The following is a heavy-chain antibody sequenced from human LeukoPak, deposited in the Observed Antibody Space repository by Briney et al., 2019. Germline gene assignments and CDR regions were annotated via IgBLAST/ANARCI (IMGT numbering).Heavy chain of an antibody. Sequence: PGGSLTLSCAVSGFTFSSYAMSWVRQAPGKGLEWVSAISGSGGSTYYADSVKGRFTICRDNSKNTPYLQMNSLRAEDTAVYYCVKSPRIAVAGRDVFDIWGQGTMVTVSS. D-gene: IGHD6-19*01. J-gene: IGHJ3*02. CDR1: GFTFSSYA. CDR2: ISGSGGST. CDR3: VKSPRIAVAGRDVFDI. V-gene: IGHV3-23*01.